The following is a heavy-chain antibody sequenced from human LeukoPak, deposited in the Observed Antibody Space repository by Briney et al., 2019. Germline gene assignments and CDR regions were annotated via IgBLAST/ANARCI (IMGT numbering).Heavy chain of an antibody. Sequence: DSVKGRFTISRDNSKNTLYLQMNSLRAEDTAVYYSAKYSGMTGSAESAFDYRGQGTLVTVSS. J-gene: IGHJ4*02. V-gene: IGHV3-30*02. CDR3: AKYSGMTGSAESAFDY. D-gene: IGHD6-13*01.